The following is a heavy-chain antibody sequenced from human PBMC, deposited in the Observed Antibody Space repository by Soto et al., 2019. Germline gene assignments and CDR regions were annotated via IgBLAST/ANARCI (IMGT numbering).Heavy chain of an antibody. D-gene: IGHD6-13*01. V-gene: IGHV4-34*01. CDR2: INHSGST. J-gene: IGHJ4*02. CDR1: GGSFSGYY. CDR3: ARGDRGPDSSSWNSFDY. Sequence: SETLSLTCAVYGGSFSGYYWSWIRQPPGKGLEWIGEINHSGSTNYNPSLKSRVTISVDTSKNQFSLKLSSVTAADTAVYYCARGDRGPDSSSWNSFDYWGQGTLVTVSS.